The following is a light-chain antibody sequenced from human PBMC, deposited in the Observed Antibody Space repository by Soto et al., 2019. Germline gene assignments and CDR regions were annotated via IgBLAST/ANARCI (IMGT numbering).Light chain of an antibody. V-gene: IGKV1-5*03. Sequence: DIQMTQSPSTLSASVGDRVTITCRASQSISSWLAWYQQKPGKAPKLLMYKASSLESGVPSRFSGSGSGTDFTLTISRLESEDFAVYYCQQSGTSPPTFGQGTKVDIK. CDR1: QSISSW. J-gene: IGKJ1*01. CDR3: QQSGTSPPT. CDR2: KAS.